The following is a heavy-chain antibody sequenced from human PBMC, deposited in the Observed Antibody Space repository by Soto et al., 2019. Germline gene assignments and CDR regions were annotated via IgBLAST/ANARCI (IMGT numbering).Heavy chain of an antibody. CDR3: ARYYYDSSGYYWYFDY. V-gene: IGHV4-59*01. J-gene: IGHJ4*02. Sequence: PSETLSLTCTVSAGSISSYNWSWIRPRPGKGLEWFGYIYYSGSTNYNPSLKCRVTISVDTSKNQFSLKLSSVTAADTAVYYCARYYYDSSGYYWYFDYWGQGTLVTVSS. D-gene: IGHD3-22*01. CDR2: IYYSGST. CDR1: AGSISSYN.